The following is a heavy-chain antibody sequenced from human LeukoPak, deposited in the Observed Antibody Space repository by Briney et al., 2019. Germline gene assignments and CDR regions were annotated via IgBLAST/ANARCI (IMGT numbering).Heavy chain of an antibody. CDR1: GGSISSNKYY. CDR2: IYYSGST. CDR3: ARETTGTISY. V-gene: IGHV4-39*07. Sequence: ASETLSLTCTVSGGSISSNKYYWGWIRQPPGKGLEWIGSIYYSGSTNYNPSLKSRVTISVDTSKNQFSLKLSSVTAADTAVYYCARETTGTISYWGQGTLVTVSS. D-gene: IGHD1-1*01. J-gene: IGHJ4*02.